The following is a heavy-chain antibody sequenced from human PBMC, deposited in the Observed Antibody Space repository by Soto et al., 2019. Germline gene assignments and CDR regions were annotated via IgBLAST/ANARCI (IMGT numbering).Heavy chain of an antibody. D-gene: IGHD3-22*01. CDR2: ISGSGGST. J-gene: IGHJ4*02. CDR1: GFTFSSYA. CDR3: AKDGTYYYDSSGYYYGGDYFDY. Sequence: EVQLLESGGGLVQPGGSLRLSCAASGFTFSSYAMSWVGQAPGKRLEWVSAISGSGGSTYYADSVKGRFTISRDNSKNTLYLQMNSLRAEDMAVYYCAKDGTYYYDSSGYYYGGDYFDYWGQGTLVTVSS. V-gene: IGHV3-23*01.